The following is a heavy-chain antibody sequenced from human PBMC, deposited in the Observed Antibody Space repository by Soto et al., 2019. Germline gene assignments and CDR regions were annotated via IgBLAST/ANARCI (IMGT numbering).Heavy chain of an antibody. CDR3: ARIIAAAEIYYYYMDV. V-gene: IGHV4-59*01. CDR1: GGSISSYY. Sequence: PSETLSLTCTVCGGSISSYYWSWIRQPPGKGLEWIGYIYYSGSTNYNPSLKSRVTISVDTSKNQFSLKLSSVTAADTAVYYCARIIAAAEIYYYYMDVWGKGTTVTVSS. CDR2: IYYSGST. D-gene: IGHD6-13*01. J-gene: IGHJ6*03.